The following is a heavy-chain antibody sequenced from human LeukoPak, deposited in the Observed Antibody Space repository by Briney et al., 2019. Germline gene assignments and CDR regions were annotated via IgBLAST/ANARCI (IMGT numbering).Heavy chain of an antibody. Sequence: RGSLRLSWAVAGFTSSSYGMHWVRQPPGKGLEWVAVIWYDGSNKYYADSVKGRFTISRDNSKNTLYLQRNSLRAEDTAVYYCARDPRSLPAAWGRYYYYYGMDVWGQGTTVTVSS. J-gene: IGHJ6*02. CDR1: GFTSSSYG. CDR2: IWYDGSNK. V-gene: IGHV3-33*01. CDR3: ARDPRSLPAAWGRYYYYYGMDV. D-gene: IGHD2-2*01.